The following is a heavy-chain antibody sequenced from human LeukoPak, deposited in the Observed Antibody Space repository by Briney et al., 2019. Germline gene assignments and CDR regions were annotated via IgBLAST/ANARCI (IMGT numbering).Heavy chain of an antibody. CDR1: GGSISSSSYY. CDR2: IYYSGST. V-gene: IGHV4-39*01. CDR3: ARHSHGGNSNWFDP. J-gene: IGHJ5*02. Sequence: SETLSLTCTVSGGSISSSSYYWGWIRQPPGKGLEWIGSIYYSGSTNYNPSLKSRVTISVDTSKNQFSLKLSSVTAADTAVYYCARHSHGGNSNWFDPWGQGTLVTVSS. D-gene: IGHD4-23*01.